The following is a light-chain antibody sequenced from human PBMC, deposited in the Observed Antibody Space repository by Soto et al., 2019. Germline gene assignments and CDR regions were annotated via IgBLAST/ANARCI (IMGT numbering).Light chain of an antibody. V-gene: IGLV1-51*01. J-gene: IGLJ3*02. Sequence: QSALTQPPSVSAAPGQKVTISCSGSSSNIGNNYVSWYQQLPGTAPKLLIYDNNKRPSGIPDRFSGSKSGTSATLGITGLQTGDEADYYCGTWDNNLSAGVFGGGTKLTVL. CDR2: DNN. CDR1: SSNIGNNY. CDR3: GTWDNNLSAGV.